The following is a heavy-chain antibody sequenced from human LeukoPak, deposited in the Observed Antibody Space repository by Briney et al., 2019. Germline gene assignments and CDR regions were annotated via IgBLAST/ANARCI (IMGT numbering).Heavy chain of an antibody. Sequence: GGSLRLSCAASGFIFSSYAMSWVRQAPGKGLEWVSGISSSGYNTYHADSVKGRFTISRDNSKNTLYLLMNSLRAEDTAVYYCAKDTGTSRNYIALVAATHFWDQGTLLTVSS. J-gene: IGHJ4*02. D-gene: IGHD2-15*01. CDR1: GFIFSSYA. V-gene: IGHV3-23*01. CDR2: ISSSGYNT. CDR3: AKDTGTSRNYIALVAATHF.